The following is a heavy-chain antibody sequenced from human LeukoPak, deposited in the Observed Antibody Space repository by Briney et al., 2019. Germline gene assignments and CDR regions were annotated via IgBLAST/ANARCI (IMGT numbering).Heavy chain of an antibody. CDR3: AKDGSRGYSSTGYYMDA. Sequence: GGSLRLSCAASGFIFDDYAMHWVRHAPGKGLKWVALIVWDGESTYYAASVRGRFIISRDNSDNSLYLQMNNLKAEDTAIYYCAKDGSRGYSSTGYYMDAWGKGTTVIVSS. CDR2: IVWDGEST. J-gene: IGHJ6*03. V-gene: IGHV3-43D*04. CDR1: GFIFDDYA. D-gene: IGHD2-2*01.